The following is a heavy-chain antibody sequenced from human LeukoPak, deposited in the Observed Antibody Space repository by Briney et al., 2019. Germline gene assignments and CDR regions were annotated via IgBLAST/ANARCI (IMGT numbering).Heavy chain of an antibody. V-gene: IGHV1-69*06. CDR2: IIPIFGTA. J-gene: IGHJ3*02. Sequence: GSSVKVSFKASGGTFSIYAISWVRQAPGQGLEWMGGIIPIFGTANYAQKFQGRVTITADKSTSTAYMELSSLRSEDTAVYYCARVDCSSTSCPDAFDIWGQGTMVTVSS. CDR3: ARVDCSSTSCPDAFDI. CDR1: GGTFSIYA. D-gene: IGHD2-2*01.